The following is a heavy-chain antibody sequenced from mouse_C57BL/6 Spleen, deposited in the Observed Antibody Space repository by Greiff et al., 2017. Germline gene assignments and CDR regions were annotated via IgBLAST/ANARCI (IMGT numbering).Heavy chain of an antibody. J-gene: IGHJ4*01. CDR2: IYPGDGDT. Sequence: QVQLQQSGPELVKPGASVKISCKASGYAFSSSWMNWVKQRPGKGLEWIGRIYPGDGDTNYNGKFKGKATLTADKSSSTAYMQLSSLTSEDSAVYFCARRDYGPYYAMDYWGQGTSVTVSS. CDR1: GYAFSSSW. V-gene: IGHV1-82*01. CDR3: ARRDYGPYYAMDY. D-gene: IGHD1-1*02.